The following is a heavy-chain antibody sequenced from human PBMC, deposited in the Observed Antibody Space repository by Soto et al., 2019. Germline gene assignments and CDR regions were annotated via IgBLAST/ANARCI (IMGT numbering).Heavy chain of an antibody. CDR1: GYTFTSYG. D-gene: IGHD3-3*01. Sequence: ASVKVSCKASGYTFTSYGISWVRQAPGQGLEWMGWISAYNGNTNYAQKLQGRVTMTTDTSTSTAYMELRSLRSDDTAVYYCARWGPAGVVIIRGGRDYYYYYMDVWGKGTTVTVSS. V-gene: IGHV1-18*01. J-gene: IGHJ6*03. CDR3: ARWGPAGVVIIRGGRDYYYYYMDV. CDR2: ISAYNGNT.